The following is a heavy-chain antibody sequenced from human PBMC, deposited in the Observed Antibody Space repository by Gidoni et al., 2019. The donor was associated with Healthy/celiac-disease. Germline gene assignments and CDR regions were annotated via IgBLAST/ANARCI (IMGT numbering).Heavy chain of an antibody. V-gene: IGHV1-3*01. CDR1: GYTFTSYA. J-gene: IGHJ5*02. Sequence: QVQLVQSGAEAKKPGASVKVSCKASGYTFTSYAMHWVRQAPGQRLEWMGWINAGNGNTKYSHKFQGRVTITRDTSASTAYMALSSLRSEDTAVYDCARGPAELPARPWGQGTLVTVSS. CDR3: ARGPAELPARP. D-gene: IGHD2-15*01. CDR2: INAGNGNT.